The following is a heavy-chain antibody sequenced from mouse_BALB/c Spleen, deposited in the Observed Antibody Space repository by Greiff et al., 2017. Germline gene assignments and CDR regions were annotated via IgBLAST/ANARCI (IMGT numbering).Heavy chain of an antibody. D-gene: IGHD3-1*01. CDR2: INPSNGRT. CDR1: GYTFTSYW. V-gene: IGHV1S81*02. J-gene: IGHJ2*01. CDR3: ARRGANPNFDY. Sequence: QVQLQQPGAELVKPGASVKLSCKASGYTFTSYWMHWVKQRPGQGLEWIGEINPSNGRTNYNEKFKSKATLTVDKSSSTAYMQLSSLTSEDSAVYYYARRGANPNFDYWGQGTTLTVSS.